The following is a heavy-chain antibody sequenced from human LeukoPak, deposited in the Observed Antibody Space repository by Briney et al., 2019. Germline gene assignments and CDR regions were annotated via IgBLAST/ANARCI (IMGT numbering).Heavy chain of an antibody. D-gene: IGHD6-19*01. CDR2: IYYSGST. V-gene: IGHV4-39*01. J-gene: IGHJ4*02. CDR1: GFTFSNYE. CDR3: ARHPVIAVAGHFDY. Sequence: PGGSLRLSCAASGFTFSNYEMNWVRQAPGKGLEWIGSIYYSGSTYYNPSLKSRVTISVDTSKNQFSLKLSSVTAADTAVYYCARHPVIAVAGHFDYWGQGTLVTVSS.